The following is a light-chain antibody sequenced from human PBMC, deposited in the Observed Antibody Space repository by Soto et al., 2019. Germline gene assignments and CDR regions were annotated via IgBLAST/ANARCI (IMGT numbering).Light chain of an antibody. CDR2: DVS. V-gene: IGLV2-14*01. CDR1: SSDVGGYNY. J-gene: IGLJ1*01. CDR3: SSYTSSSTLGYF. Sequence: QSALTQPASVSGSPGQSITISCTGTSSDVGGYNYVSWYQQHPGKAPKLMIYDVSTRPSRVSNRFSGSKSGNTAALTISGLQAADEADYYCSSYTSSSTLGYFFGTGTKVTVL.